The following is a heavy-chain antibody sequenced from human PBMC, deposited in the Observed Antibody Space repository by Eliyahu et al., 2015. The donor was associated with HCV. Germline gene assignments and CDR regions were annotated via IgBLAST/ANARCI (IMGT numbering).Heavy chain of an antibody. Sequence: EVQLVESGGGLVKPGGSLRLSCAASGFTFXNAWRSWVRQAPGKGLEWVGRIKSKTDGGTTDYAAPVKGRFTISRDDSKNTLYLQMNSLKTEDTAVYYCTTAPYGSGSYWDYFDYWGQGTLVTVSS. CDR3: TTAPYGSGSYWDYFDY. CDR2: IKSKTDGGTT. V-gene: IGHV3-15*01. J-gene: IGHJ4*02. D-gene: IGHD3-10*01. CDR1: GFTFXNAW.